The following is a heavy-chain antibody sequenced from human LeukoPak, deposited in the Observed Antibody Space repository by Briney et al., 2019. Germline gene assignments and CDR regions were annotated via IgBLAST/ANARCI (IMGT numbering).Heavy chain of an antibody. CDR2: INPNSGGT. D-gene: IGHD4-17*01. CDR3: ARDPTVTTKFDP. J-gene: IGHJ5*02. Sequence: ASVKVSFKASGYTFTCYYMHWVRHGPGQGLEWMGLINPNSGGTNYAQKFQGRVTMTRDTSISKAYMELSRLRSDDTAVYYCARDPTVTTKFDPWGQGTLVTVSS. V-gene: IGHV1-2*02. CDR1: GYTFTCYY.